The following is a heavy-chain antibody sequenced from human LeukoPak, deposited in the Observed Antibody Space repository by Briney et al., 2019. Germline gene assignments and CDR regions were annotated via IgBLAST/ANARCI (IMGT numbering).Heavy chain of an antibody. J-gene: IGHJ4*02. V-gene: IGHV3-48*03. CDR1: GFTFSSYE. Sequence: GGSLRLSFAASGFTFSSYEMNWVRQAPGKGLEWVSYISSSGSTIYYADSVKGRFTISRDNAKNSLYLQMNSLRAEDTAVYYCARDQLEGTHDYWGQGTLVTVSS. CDR2: ISSSGSTI. D-gene: IGHD1-1*01. CDR3: ARDQLEGTHDY.